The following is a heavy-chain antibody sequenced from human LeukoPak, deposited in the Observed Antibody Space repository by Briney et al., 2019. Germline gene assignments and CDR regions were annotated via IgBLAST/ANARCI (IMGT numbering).Heavy chain of an antibody. CDR2: IYYSGST. V-gene: IGHV4-61*01. CDR1: GGSVSSGSYY. CDR3: ARLSRYVWGSYRYTVALFDY. Sequence: SETLSLTCTVSGGSVSSGSYYWSWIRQPPGKGLEWIGYIYYSGSTNYNPSLKSRVTISVDTSKNQFSLKLSSVTAADTAVYYCARLSRYVWGSYRYTVALFDYWGQGTLVTVSS. J-gene: IGHJ4*02. D-gene: IGHD3-16*02.